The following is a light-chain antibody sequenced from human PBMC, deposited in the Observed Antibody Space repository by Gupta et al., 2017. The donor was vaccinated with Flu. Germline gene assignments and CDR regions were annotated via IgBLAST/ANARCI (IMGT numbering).Light chain of an antibody. V-gene: IGLV1-40*01. CDR2: GDT. CDR3: QSYDSSLRGYV. CDR1: MSNIGGGSD. Sequence: GAPGQRVTISCTGRMSNIGGGSDVHWYQHVPGSAPKLLIYGDTYRPSGVPDRFSGSKSGSSASLAITGLQAEDEADYYCQSYDSSLRGYVFGSGTKVTAL. J-gene: IGLJ1*01.